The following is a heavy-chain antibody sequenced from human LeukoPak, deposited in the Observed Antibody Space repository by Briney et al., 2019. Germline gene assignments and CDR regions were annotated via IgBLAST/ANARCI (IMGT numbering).Heavy chain of an antibody. V-gene: IGHV4-59*01. J-gene: IGHJ4*02. CDR2: IYYSGGT. CDR1: GGSISSYH. D-gene: IGHD6-13*01. Sequence: SETLSLTCTVSGGSISSYHWSWLRQPPGKGREWLGYIYYSGGTNYNPSLKSRVTISVDTSKNQFSLKLSSVTAADTAVYYCARQERYSSSWYYFDYWGQGTLVTVSS. CDR3: ARQERYSSSWYYFDY.